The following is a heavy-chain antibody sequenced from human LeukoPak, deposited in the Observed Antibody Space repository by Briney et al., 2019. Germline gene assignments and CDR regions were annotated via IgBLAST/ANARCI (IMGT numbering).Heavy chain of an antibody. CDR1: GGSISSGGYY. Sequence: SETLSLTCTVSGGSISSGGYYWSWIRQHPGKGLEWIGYICYSGSTYYNPSLKSRVTISVDTSKNQFSLKLSSVTAADTAVYYCARDSRYGSYYFDYWGQGTLVTVSS. CDR2: ICYSGST. J-gene: IGHJ4*02. CDR3: ARDSRYGSYYFDY. V-gene: IGHV4-31*03. D-gene: IGHD5-18*01.